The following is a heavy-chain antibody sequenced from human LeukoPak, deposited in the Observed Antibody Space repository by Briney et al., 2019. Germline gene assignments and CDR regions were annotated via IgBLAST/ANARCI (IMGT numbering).Heavy chain of an antibody. J-gene: IGHJ2*01. V-gene: IGHV3-11*04. D-gene: IGHD4-17*01. CDR3: ARVSYGDYSYWYFDL. Sequence: GGSLRLSCAASGFTFSDYYMSWIRQAPGKALEWVSYISSSGSTIYYADSVKGRFTISRDNAKNSLYLQMNSLRAEDTAVYYCARVSYGDYSYWYFDLWGRGTLVSVSS. CDR2: ISSSGSTI. CDR1: GFTFSDYY.